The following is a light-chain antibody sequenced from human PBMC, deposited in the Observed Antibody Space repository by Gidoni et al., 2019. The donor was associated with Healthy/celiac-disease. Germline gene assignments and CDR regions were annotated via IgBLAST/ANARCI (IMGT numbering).Light chain of an antibody. CDR2: GAS. V-gene: IGKV3-20*01. CDR3: QQYGSSPPYT. J-gene: IGKJ2*01. Sequence: EIVFTQSPCTLSLSPGERDTLSCRASQSVSSIYLARYQQKPGRAPRLLIYGASSSTTDIPDRCRGSGCGTDFTLTISRLEPEDFAVYYCQQYGSSPPYTFGQGTKVEIK. CDR1: QSVSSIY.